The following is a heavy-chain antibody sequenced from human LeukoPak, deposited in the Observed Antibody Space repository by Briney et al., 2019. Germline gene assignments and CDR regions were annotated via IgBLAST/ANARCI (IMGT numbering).Heavy chain of an antibody. Sequence: SETLSLTCAVYGGSFSGYYWSWIRQPPGKGLEWIGEINHSGSTNYNPSLKSRVTISVDTSKNQFSLKLSSVTVADTAVYYCARRLLGYCSGGSCYSGYFQHWGQGTLVTVSS. D-gene: IGHD2-15*01. V-gene: IGHV4-34*01. CDR3: ARRLLGYCSGGSCYSGYFQH. J-gene: IGHJ1*01. CDR1: GGSFSGYY. CDR2: INHSGST.